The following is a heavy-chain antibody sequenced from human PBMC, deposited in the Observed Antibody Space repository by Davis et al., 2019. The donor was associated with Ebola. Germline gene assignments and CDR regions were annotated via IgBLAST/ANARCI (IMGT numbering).Heavy chain of an antibody. CDR1: GGSVRSGVYY. CDR2: IYHSGTT. V-gene: IGHV4-31*03. J-gene: IGHJ4*02. CDR3: ARIEVASAAPDY. Sequence: LRLSCSVSGGSVRSGVYYWTWIRQHPGRGLEWVGYIYHSGTTYYNPSLKSRLIISVATSKNQFSLQLNSVTAADTAVYYCARIEVASAAPDYWGQGRLVTVSS. D-gene: IGHD6-25*01.